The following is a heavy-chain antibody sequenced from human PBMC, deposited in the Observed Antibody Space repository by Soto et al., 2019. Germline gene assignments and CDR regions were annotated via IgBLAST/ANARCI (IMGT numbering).Heavy chain of an antibody. CDR1: GGSISSYS. CDR3: AKQSLGYYFDY. CDR2: IYYTGNT. J-gene: IGHJ4*02. D-gene: IGHD3-10*01. Sequence: PSETLSLTCTVSGGSISSYSWSWIRQPPGKGLEWVGYIYYTGNTNYNPSLKSRVTISLDTSKNQFSLKLSSVTAADTAVYYCAKQSLGYYFDYWGQGTLVTVSS. V-gene: IGHV4-59*08.